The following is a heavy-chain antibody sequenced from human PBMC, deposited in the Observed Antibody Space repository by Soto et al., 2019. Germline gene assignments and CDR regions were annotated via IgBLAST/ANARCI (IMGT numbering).Heavy chain of an antibody. V-gene: IGHV4-39*01. Sequence: PSETLSLTCTVSGGSISSYYWGWIRQPPGKGLEWIGSIYYSGSTYYNPSLKSRVTISVDTSKNQFSLKLSSVTAADTAVYYCARVQHIANLRDYGMDVWGQGTTVTVSS. CDR1: GGSISSYY. CDR3: ARVQHIANLRDYGMDV. D-gene: IGHD1-1*01. CDR2: IYYSGST. J-gene: IGHJ6*02.